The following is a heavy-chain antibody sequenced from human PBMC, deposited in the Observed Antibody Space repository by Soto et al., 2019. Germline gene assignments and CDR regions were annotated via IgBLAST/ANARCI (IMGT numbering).Heavy chain of an antibody. D-gene: IGHD2-15*01. CDR3: ARGAGSPTYNHAMDV. CDR2: IFYSGST. J-gene: IGHJ6*01. CDR1: GDSISSSSYY. V-gene: IGHV4-39*01. Sequence: SETLSLTCTVSGDSISSSSYYWGWIRQPPGKGLEWIGSIFYSGSTYYNPSLKSRVTISVDTSKNQFSLNLSSVTAADTAEYYCARGAGSPTYNHAMDVWGLGTTVTVSS.